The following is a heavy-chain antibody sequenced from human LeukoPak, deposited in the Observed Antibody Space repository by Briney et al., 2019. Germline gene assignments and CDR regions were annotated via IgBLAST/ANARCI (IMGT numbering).Heavy chain of an antibody. Sequence: GGSLRLSCAASGFTFSGYWMHWVRQVPGKGLVWVSRINDDGRYTVYADSVKGRFTISRDNAKNTLYLQMNSLRAEDTAVYYCARDRSTTGTTFDYWGQGTLVTVSS. D-gene: IGHD1-1*01. CDR3: ARDRSTTGTTFDY. CDR2: INDDGRYT. V-gene: IGHV3-74*01. CDR1: GFTFSGYW. J-gene: IGHJ4*02.